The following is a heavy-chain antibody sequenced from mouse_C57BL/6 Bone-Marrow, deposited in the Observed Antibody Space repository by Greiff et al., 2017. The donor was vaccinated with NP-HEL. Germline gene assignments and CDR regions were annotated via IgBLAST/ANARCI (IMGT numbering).Heavy chain of an antibody. D-gene: IGHD1-1*01. V-gene: IGHV1-74*01. CDR2: IHPSDSDT. J-gene: IGHJ4*01. Sequence: QVQLQQPGAELVQPGASVKVSCKASGYTFTSYWMHWVKQRPGQGLEWIGRIHPSDSDTNSNQKLKGKATLTVAKASSTAYMQLSSLTSEDSAVYYCETVVKDDAMDYWGQGTSVTVSS. CDR3: ETVVKDDAMDY. CDR1: GYTFTSYW.